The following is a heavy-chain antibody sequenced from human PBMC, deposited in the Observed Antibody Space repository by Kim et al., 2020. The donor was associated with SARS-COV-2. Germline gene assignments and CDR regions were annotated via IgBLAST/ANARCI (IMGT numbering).Heavy chain of an antibody. D-gene: IGHD4-4*01. CDR2: ISAYNGNT. Sequence: ASVKVSCKASGYTFTSYGISWVRQAPGQGLEWMGWISAYNGNTNYAQKLQGRVTMTTDTSTSTAYMELRSLRSDDTAVYYCARAVRWATAPYNWFDPWGQGTLVTVSS. CDR1: GYTFTSYG. CDR3: ARAVRWATAPYNWFDP. V-gene: IGHV1-18*01. J-gene: IGHJ5*02.